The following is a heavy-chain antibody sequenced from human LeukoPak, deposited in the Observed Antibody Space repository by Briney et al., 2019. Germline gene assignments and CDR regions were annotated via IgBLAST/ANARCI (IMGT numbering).Heavy chain of an antibody. Sequence: SVKVSCKASGGTFSSYAISWVRQAPGQGLEWMGGIIPVFGTANYAQKFQGRVTITTDESTSTAYMELSSLRSEDTAVYYCARGRRDGYKEPFDYWGQGTLVTVSS. D-gene: IGHD5-24*01. CDR3: ARGRRDGYKEPFDY. V-gene: IGHV1-69*05. CDR1: GGTFSSYA. J-gene: IGHJ4*02. CDR2: IIPVFGTA.